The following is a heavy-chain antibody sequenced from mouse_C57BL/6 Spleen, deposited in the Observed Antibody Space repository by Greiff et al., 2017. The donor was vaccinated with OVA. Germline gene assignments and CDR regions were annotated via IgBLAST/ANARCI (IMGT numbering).Heavy chain of an antibody. CDR1: GFTFSDYG. CDR2: ISSGSSTI. D-gene: IGHD1-1*01. V-gene: IGHV5-17*01. CDR3: AILYYGSRVDY. Sequence: EVKLEESGGGLVKPGGSLKLSCAASGFTFSDYGMHWVRQAPEKGLEWVAYISSGSSTIYYADTVKGRFTISRDNAKNTLFLQMTSLRSEDTAMYYCAILYYGSRVDYWGQGTTLTVSS. J-gene: IGHJ2*01.